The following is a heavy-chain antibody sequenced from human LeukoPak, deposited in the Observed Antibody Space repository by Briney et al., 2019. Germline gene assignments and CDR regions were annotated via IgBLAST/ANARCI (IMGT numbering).Heavy chain of an antibody. V-gene: IGHV1-18*01. Sequence: ASVKVSCKASGYTFTSYGISWVRQAPGQGLEWMGWISAYNGNTNYAQKLQGRVTMTTDTSTGTAYMELRSLSSDDTAVYYCARDYSGSYQQAFDIWGQGTMVTVSS. J-gene: IGHJ3*02. D-gene: IGHD1-26*01. CDR2: ISAYNGNT. CDR3: ARDYSGSYQQAFDI. CDR1: GYTFTSYG.